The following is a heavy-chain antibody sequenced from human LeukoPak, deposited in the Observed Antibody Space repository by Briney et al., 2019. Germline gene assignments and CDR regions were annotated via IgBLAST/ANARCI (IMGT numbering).Heavy chain of an antibody. CDR2: IYSGGST. CDR3: ARDRITDFWSGYYTNYFDY. Sequence: PGGSLRLSCAASGFTVSSNFLSWVRQAPGKGLEWVSLIYSGGSTDYTDSVKGRFTISRDNSKNTLYLQMNSLRAEDTAVYYCARDRITDFWSGYYTNYFDYWGQGTLVTVSS. J-gene: IGHJ4*02. D-gene: IGHD3-3*01. CDR1: GFTVSSNF. V-gene: IGHV3-53*01.